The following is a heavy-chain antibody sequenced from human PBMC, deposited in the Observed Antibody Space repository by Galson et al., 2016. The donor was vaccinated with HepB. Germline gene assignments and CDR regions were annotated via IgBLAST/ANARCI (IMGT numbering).Heavy chain of an antibody. D-gene: IGHD6-19*01. CDR3: ARESSSGWTFDS. CDR2: ISSTSSYI. V-gene: IGHV3-21*01. Sequence: SLRLSCAASGFIFSSYSMNWVRQAPGKGLEWVSSISSTSSYISYADSMKGRFTISRDNAKNSLYLQMNSLRAEDTAVYYCARESSSGWTFDSWGQGTLVTVSS. CDR1: GFIFSSYS. J-gene: IGHJ4*02.